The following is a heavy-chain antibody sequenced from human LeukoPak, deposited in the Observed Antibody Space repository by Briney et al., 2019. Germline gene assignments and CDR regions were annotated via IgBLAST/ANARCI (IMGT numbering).Heavy chain of an antibody. Sequence: GGSLRLSCAASGFTVSYNYMSWVRQAPGKGLEWVSVTYSGGTTLYADSVKGRFTISRDTSKNTLYLQMNSLRPEDTAVYYCARTSSLTPTPSFDYWGQGTLVTVSS. D-gene: IGHD2-15*01. CDR1: GFTVSYNY. CDR2: TYSGGTT. V-gene: IGHV3-66*01. CDR3: ARTSSLTPTPSFDY. J-gene: IGHJ4*02.